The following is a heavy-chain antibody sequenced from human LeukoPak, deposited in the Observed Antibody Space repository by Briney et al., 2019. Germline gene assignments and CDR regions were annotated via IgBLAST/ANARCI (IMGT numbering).Heavy chain of an antibody. J-gene: IGHJ6*03. CDR3: ARAPPLLRYFDWRPTIYYYYYYMDV. CDR2: FDPEDGET. D-gene: IGHD3-9*01. CDR1: GYTLTELS. V-gene: IGHV1-24*01. Sequence: APVKVSCKVSGYTLTELSMHWVRQAPGKGLEWMGGFDPEDGETIYAQKFQGRVTMTEDTSTDTAYMELSSLRSEDTAVYYCARAPPLLRYFDWRPTIYYYYYYMDVWGKGTTVTISS.